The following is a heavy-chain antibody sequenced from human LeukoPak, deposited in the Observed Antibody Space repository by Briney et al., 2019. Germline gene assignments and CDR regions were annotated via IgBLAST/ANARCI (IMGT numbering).Heavy chain of an antibody. CDR3: ARSSVRSGGSRRRSWFDP. J-gene: IGHJ5*02. V-gene: IGHV4-4*02. D-gene: IGHD3-10*02. Sequence: IPAGTLSLTCAVSGFTISSSNLWSWVRHPPGEVLEWIGEIYHSGSTNYNPSLKSRVTISVDKSKNQFSLKLSSVTAADTAVYYCARSSVRSGGSRRRSWFDPWGQGTLVTVSS. CDR1: GFTISSSNL. CDR2: IYHSGST.